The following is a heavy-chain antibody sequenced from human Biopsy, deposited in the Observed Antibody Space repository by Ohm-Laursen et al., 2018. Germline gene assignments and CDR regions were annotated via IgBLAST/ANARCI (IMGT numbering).Heavy chain of an antibody. CDR3: ARDSGILNYGNFKYYHYYGMDV. CDR2: IYYSVMT. V-gene: IGHV4-59*02. D-gene: IGHD4-11*01. Sequence: TLSLTCTVSGGSVTKYYWSWIRQPPGKGLEWIGHIYYSVMTNYNPSLQSRVSISVDTSRNQVSLTLSSVTAAGTAVYYCARDSGILNYGNFKYYHYYGMDVWGQRTKVTVSS. J-gene: IGHJ6*02. CDR1: GGSVTKYY.